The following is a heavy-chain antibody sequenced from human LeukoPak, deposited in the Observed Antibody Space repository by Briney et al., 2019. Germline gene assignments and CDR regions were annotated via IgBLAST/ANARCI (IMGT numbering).Heavy chain of an antibody. J-gene: IGHJ4*02. Sequence: GGSLRLSCAASGFTFSSYAMSWVRQAPGKGLEWVSAIGGSGGSTYYADSVKGRFTISRDNSKNTLYLQMNSLRAEDTAVYYCAKDFWFLEWLSFDYWGQGTLVTVSS. D-gene: IGHD3-3*01. CDR3: AKDFWFLEWLSFDY. CDR2: IGGSGGST. CDR1: GFTFSSYA. V-gene: IGHV3-23*01.